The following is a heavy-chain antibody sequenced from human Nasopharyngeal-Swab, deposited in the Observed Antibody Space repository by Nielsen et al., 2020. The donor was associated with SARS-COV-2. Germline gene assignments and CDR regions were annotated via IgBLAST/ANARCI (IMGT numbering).Heavy chain of an antibody. V-gene: IGHV3-21*01. CDR2: ISSSSSYI. D-gene: IGHD2/OR15-2a*01. Sequence: VRQAPGKGLEWVSSISSSSSYIYYADSVKGRFTISRDNAKNSLYLQMNSLRAEDTAVYYCARDSNGMDGWGQGTTVTVSS. J-gene: IGHJ6*02. CDR3: ARDSNGMDG.